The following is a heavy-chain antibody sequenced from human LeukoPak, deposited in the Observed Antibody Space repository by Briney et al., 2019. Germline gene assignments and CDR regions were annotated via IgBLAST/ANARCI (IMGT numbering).Heavy chain of an antibody. J-gene: IGHJ5*02. V-gene: IGHV3-11*05. Sequence: PGGSLRLSCAASGFTFSDYYTSWIRQAPGKGLEWVSYITTTSTYTDYADSVKGRFTISRDNAKNSLYLQMNSLRPEDTAVYYCARDWYCSSSICYTDRNWFDPWGQGTLVTVSS. CDR3: ARDWYCSSSICYTDRNWFDP. CDR1: GFTFSDYY. D-gene: IGHD2-2*02. CDR2: ITTTSTYT.